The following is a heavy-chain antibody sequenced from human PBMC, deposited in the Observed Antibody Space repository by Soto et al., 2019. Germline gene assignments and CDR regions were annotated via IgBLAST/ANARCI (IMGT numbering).Heavy chain of an antibody. CDR2: ISSRGDT. CDR3: AREENAWPLAYGLDV. CDR1: GSSFSTYS. V-gene: IGHV3-21*01. D-gene: IGHD2-2*01. J-gene: IGHJ6*02. Sequence: GGALRLSCAAAGSSFSTYSMNWVRQAPGKGLEWVSSISSRGDTYYADSVKGRFTISRDNAKNSVSLQMDSLRAEDAAVYYCAREENAWPLAYGLDVWGQGTTVTGSS.